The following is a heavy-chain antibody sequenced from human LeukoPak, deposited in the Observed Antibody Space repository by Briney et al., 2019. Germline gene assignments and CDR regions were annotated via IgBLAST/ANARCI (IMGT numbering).Heavy chain of an antibody. V-gene: IGHV3-23*01. CDR1: GFTFSSYA. CDR3: AKGYGWEASYYYYYMDV. CDR2: ISGSGDRT. J-gene: IGHJ6*03. Sequence: GGSLRLSCAASGFTFSSYAMSRVRQAPGKGLEWVSTISGSGDRTYYADSVKGRFTISRDNSKNTLYLRMNSLRAEDTAVYYCAKGYGWEASYYYYYMDVWGKGTTVTISS. D-gene: IGHD1-26*01.